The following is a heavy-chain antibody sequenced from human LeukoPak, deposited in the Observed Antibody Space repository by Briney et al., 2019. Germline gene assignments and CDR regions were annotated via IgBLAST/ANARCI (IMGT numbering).Heavy chain of an antibody. J-gene: IGHJ3*02. D-gene: IGHD2-2*02. Sequence: PSETLSLTCIVSGGSIISGDYYWTWIRQPPGKGLEWIGYIYHNGDTYDNPSLRRRVSISVDTSNNQFSLQLTSVTAADTAVYYCARAGVVPAAINRAFDIWGQGSLVTVSS. CDR2: IYHNGDT. V-gene: IGHV4-30-4*08. CDR3: ARAGVVPAAINRAFDI. CDR1: GGSIISGDYY.